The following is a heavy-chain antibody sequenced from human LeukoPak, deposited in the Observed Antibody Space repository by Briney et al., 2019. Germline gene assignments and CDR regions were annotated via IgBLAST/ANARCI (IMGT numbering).Heavy chain of an antibody. J-gene: IGHJ4*02. V-gene: IGHV4-59*11. D-gene: IGHD6-6*01. Sequence: SETLSLTCTVPGGSIDSHYWSWIRQPPGKGLEWIGYIYYIGSTHYNPSLESRVTISLDTSRNQFSLKLKFVTAADTAVYYCARLPSYSSSSFDYWGQGALVTVSS. CDR3: ARLPSYSSSSFDY. CDR1: GGSIDSHY. CDR2: IYYIGST.